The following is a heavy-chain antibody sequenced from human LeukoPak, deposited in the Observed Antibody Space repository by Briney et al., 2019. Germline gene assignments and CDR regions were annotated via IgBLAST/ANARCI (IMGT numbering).Heavy chain of an antibody. D-gene: IGHD3-10*01. CDR1: GFTFSDYY. CDR2: ISSTSIYT. Sequence: SGGSLRLSCAASGFTFSDYYMNWIRQAPGKGLEWVSYISSTSIYTDYTDSVKGRFTISRDNAKNSLYLQMNSLRAEDTAVYYCARGGRIAMVRGNWFDRWGQGTLVTVSS. V-gene: IGHV3-11*06. CDR3: ARGGRIAMVRGNWFDR. J-gene: IGHJ5*02.